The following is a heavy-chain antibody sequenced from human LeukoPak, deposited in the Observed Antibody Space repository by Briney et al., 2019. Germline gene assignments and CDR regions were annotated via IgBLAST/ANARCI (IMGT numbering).Heavy chain of an antibody. Sequence: ASVKVSCTASGYTFTSYAMHWVRQAPGQRLEWMGWINAGNGNTKYSQKFQGRVTITRDTSASTAYMELSSLRSEDTAVYYCAREFTIFGVVTNAEAFDIWGQGTMVTVSS. J-gene: IGHJ3*02. D-gene: IGHD3-3*01. CDR1: GYTFTSYA. CDR3: AREFTIFGVVTNAEAFDI. V-gene: IGHV1-3*01. CDR2: INAGNGNT.